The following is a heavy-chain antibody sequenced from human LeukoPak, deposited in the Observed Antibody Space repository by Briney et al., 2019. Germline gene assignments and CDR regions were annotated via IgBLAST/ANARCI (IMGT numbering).Heavy chain of an antibody. V-gene: IGHV5-51*01. D-gene: IGHD2-15*01. CDR1: GYSITNYW. CDR3: ARQEYCSGGSCYTWCDP. J-gene: IGHJ5*02. CDR2: IYPADSDI. Sequence: GESLKISCKGSGYSITNYWIGWVRQMPGKGLEWMGIIYPADSDIRYSPSFQGQVTISADKSISTAYLQWSSLKASDTAMYYCARQEYCSGGSCYTWCDPWGQGTLVTVSS.